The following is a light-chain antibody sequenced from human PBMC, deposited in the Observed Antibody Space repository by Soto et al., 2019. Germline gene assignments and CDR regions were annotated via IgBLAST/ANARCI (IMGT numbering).Light chain of an antibody. CDR2: ATS. CDR1: QGISSY. CDR3: QQYYSYPLT. J-gene: IGKJ4*01. V-gene: IGKV1-8*01. Sequence: AIRMTQSPSSFSASTGDRVTITCSASQGISSYLAWYQQKPGKAPKLLIYATSTLQSGDPSRFSGSGSGTDFTLTISCLQSEDFATYYCQQYYSYPLTFGGGTKVEIK.